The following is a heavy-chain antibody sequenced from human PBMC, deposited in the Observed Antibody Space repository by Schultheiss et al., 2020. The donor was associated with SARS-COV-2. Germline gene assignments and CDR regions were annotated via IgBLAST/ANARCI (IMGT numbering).Heavy chain of an antibody. D-gene: IGHD1-7*01. J-gene: IGHJ4*02. Sequence: ETLSLTCTVSGGSISSGGYYWSWIRQHPGKGLEWIGYIYYSGSTNYNPSLKSRVTISVDTSKNQFSLKLSSVTAADTAVYYCASGGELELLDVWGQGTLVTVSS. CDR1: GGSISSGGYY. CDR2: IYYSGST. CDR3: ASGGELELLDV. V-gene: IGHV4-61*08.